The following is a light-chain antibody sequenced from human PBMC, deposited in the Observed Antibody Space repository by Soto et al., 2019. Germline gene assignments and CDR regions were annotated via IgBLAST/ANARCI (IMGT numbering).Light chain of an antibody. Sequence: DIVMTQSPDSLSVSLGERATINCKSSQTVLYSSNNKNHLAWYQQRPGQPPKLLFSWASTRESGVPDRFCASGSGTDFTLSIGSLQAEDVAVYYCQQYYSTPRTFGQGTKVDIK. CDR1: QTVLYSSNNKNH. CDR2: WAS. J-gene: IGKJ1*01. V-gene: IGKV4-1*01. CDR3: QQYYSTPRT.